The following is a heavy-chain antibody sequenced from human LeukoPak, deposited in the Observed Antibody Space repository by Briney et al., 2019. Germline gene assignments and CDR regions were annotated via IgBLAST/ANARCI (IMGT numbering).Heavy chain of an antibody. J-gene: IGHJ6*02. V-gene: IGHV3-48*04. CDR1: GFTFSSYS. CDR3: AREVWGPYSSVGMDV. D-gene: IGHD6-19*01. CDR2: ISSSSSTI. Sequence: GGSLRLSCAASGFTFSSYSMNWVRQAPGKGLEWVSYISSSSSTIYYADSVKGRFTISGDNAKNSLYLQMNSLRAEDTAVYYCAREVWGPYSSVGMDVWGQGTTVTVSS.